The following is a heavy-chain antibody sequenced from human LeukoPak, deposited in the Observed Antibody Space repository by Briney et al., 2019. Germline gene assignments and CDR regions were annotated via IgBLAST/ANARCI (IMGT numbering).Heavy chain of an antibody. CDR2: IYTSGST. Sequence: SETLSLTCSVSGGSISTYYWSWIRQPAGKGLEWIGRIYTSGSTNYNPSLKSRVTMSVDTSKNQFSLKLSSVTAADTAVYYCARDVRIGPYCSGGSCLYDAFDIWGQGTMVTVSS. CDR3: ARDVRIGPYCSGGSCLYDAFDI. J-gene: IGHJ3*02. V-gene: IGHV4-4*07. CDR1: GGSISTYY. D-gene: IGHD2-15*01.